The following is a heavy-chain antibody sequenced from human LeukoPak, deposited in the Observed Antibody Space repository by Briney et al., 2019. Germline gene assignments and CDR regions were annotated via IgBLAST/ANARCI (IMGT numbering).Heavy chain of an antibody. CDR2: ISSSSSYI. CDR1: GFTFSSYS. CDR3: RRAMSAAGAVEMATIEVGHYYYGMDV. J-gene: IGHJ6*02. V-gene: IGHV3-21*01. D-gene: IGHD5-24*01. Sequence: GGSLRLSCAASGFTFSSYSMNWVRQAPGKGLEWVSSISSSSSYIYYADSVKGRFTISRDNAKNSLYLQMNSLRAEDTAVYYCRRAMSAAGAVEMATIEVGHYYYGMDVWGQGTTVTVSS.